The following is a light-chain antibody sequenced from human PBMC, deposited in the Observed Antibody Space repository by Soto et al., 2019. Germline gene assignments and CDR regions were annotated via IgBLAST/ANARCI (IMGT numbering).Light chain of an antibody. Sequence: VFMNFPGTLSLSPGESVTLSCRASHSVSNNYLAWYQQKPGHAPRLLTYGASNRAPGIPDRFSGSGSGTDFTLTISRLEPDDFAVYYCPQYGSSGTFGQGTKLDIK. J-gene: IGKJ1*01. V-gene: IGKV3-20*01. CDR1: HSVSNNY. CDR2: GAS. CDR3: PQYGSSGT.